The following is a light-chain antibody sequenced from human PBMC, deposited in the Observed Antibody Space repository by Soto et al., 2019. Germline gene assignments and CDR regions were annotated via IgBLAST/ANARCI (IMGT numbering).Light chain of an antibody. CDR2: GAS. CDR3: QQYGGSPPFT. V-gene: IGKV3-20*01. J-gene: IGKJ3*01. CDR1: QSVSNSY. Sequence: EIVLTQSPGTLSLSPGERATLSCRASQSVSNSYLAWYQQKPGQAPRLLIYGASSRATGIPDRFSGSGSGTDFTLTISRLEPEDCAVYYCQQYGGSPPFTFGPGTKGDIK.